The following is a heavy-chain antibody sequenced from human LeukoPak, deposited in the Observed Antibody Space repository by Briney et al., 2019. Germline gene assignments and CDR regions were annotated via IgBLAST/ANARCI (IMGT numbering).Heavy chain of an antibody. V-gene: IGHV4-59*01. Sequence: PSETLSLTCSVSGGSISSYYWSWIRQPPGKGLECIGYIHYSGRTNYNPSLKSRVTISVDTSKNQFSLKLSSVTAADTAAYYCARAGRGYSYGYGYFDYWGQGTLVTVSS. J-gene: IGHJ4*02. CDR3: ARAGRGYSYGYGYFDY. CDR2: IHYSGRT. CDR1: GGSISSYY. D-gene: IGHD5-18*01.